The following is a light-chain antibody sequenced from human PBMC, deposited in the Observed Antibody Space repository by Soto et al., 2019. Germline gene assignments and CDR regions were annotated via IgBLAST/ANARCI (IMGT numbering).Light chain of an antibody. CDR1: QGISSY. V-gene: IGKV1-9*01. CDR3: QQLNSYPFT. CDR2: AAS. Sequence: IQLTQSPSFLSASVGDRVTITCRGSQGISSYLAWYQQKPGKAPKLLIYAASTLQSGVPSRFSGSGSGTEFTLTISSLQPEDFATYYCQQLNSYPFTFGGGTKVEIK. J-gene: IGKJ4*01.